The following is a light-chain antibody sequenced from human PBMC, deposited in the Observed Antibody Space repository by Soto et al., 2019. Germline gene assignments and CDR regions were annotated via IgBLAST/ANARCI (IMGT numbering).Light chain of an antibody. CDR1: QSVSSN. CDR3: QQYTNWLRT. J-gene: IGKJ1*01. V-gene: IGKV3-15*01. CDR2: GAS. Sequence: EIVMTQSPATLAVSPGERATLSCRASQSVSSNLAWYQQKPGQAPRLLIYGASTRANGIPARFSGSGSGTEFTLTISSLQSEDFAVYYCQQYTNWLRTFGQGTKVEIK.